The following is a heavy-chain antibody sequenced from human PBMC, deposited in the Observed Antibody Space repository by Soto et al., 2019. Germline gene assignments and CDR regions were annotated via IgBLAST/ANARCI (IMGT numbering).Heavy chain of an antibody. CDR3: ARVLIRVGLLWFGESSYYFDY. CDR2: INSDGSST. Sequence: EVQLVESGGGLVQPGGSLRLSCAASGFTFSSYWMHWVRQAPGKGLVWVSRINSDGSSTSYADSVKGRFTISRDNAKNTLYLQMNSLRAEDTAVYYCARVLIRVGLLWFGESSYYFDYWGQGTLVTVSS. D-gene: IGHD3-10*01. CDR1: GFTFSSYW. V-gene: IGHV3-74*01. J-gene: IGHJ4*02.